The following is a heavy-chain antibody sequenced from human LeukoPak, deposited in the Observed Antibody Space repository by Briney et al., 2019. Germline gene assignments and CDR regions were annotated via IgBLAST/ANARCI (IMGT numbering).Heavy chain of an antibody. Sequence: SETLSLTCTVSGGSISSSSYYWGWIRQPPGKGLEWIGSIYYSGSTYYNPSLKSRVTISVDTSKNQFSLKLSSVTAADTAAYYCARIFSDFSEYYFDYWGQGTLDTVSS. J-gene: IGHJ4*02. CDR2: IYYSGST. CDR1: GGSISSSSYY. CDR3: ARIFSDFSEYYFDY. V-gene: IGHV4-39*01. D-gene: IGHD1-14*01.